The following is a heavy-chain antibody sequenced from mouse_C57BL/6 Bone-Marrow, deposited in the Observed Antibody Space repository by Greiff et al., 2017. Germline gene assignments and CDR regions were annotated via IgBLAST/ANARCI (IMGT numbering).Heavy chain of an antibody. CDR2: IRNKANNHAT. CDR3: TRSIYDGYYKFAY. J-gene: IGHJ3*01. V-gene: IGHV6-6*01. CDR1: GFTFSDAW. D-gene: IGHD2-3*01. Sequence: EVKLVESGGGLVQPGGSMKLSCAASGFTFSDAWMDWVRQSPEKGLEWVAEIRNKANNHATYYAASVKGRFTISRDDSKSSVYLQMNSLRAEDTGIYYGTRSIYDGYYKFAYWGQGTLVTVSA.